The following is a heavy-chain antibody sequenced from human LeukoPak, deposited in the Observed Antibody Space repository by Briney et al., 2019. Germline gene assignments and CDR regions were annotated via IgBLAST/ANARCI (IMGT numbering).Heavy chain of an antibody. CDR3: ARLDESEGDY. J-gene: IGHJ4*02. Sequence: GGSLRLSCAASGFTFTYYNMNWVRQAPGKRLEWVSSISSGSDYIQYADSVKGRFTISRDNAKNSLYLQMSSLSAEDTAVYYCARLDESEGDYWGQGALVTVSS. CDR1: GFTFTYYN. V-gene: IGHV3-21*06. CDR2: ISSGSDYI.